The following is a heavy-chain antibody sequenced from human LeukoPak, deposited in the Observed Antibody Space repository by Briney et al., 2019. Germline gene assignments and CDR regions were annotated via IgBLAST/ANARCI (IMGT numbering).Heavy chain of an antibody. V-gene: IGHV3-74*01. Sequence: GGSLRLSCAASGFTFSTYWMPWVRQGPGKGLVWVSRINSDGTTTDYADSVKGRFTISRDNAKNTLYLQMNSLRAEDTAVYYCASDRVTTEYRGQGTLVTVSS. D-gene: IGHD4-17*01. CDR3: ASDRVTTEY. J-gene: IGHJ4*02. CDR1: GFTFSTYW. CDR2: INSDGTTT.